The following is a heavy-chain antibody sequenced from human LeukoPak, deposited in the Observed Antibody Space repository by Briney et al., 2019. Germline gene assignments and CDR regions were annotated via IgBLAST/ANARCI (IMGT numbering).Heavy chain of an antibody. CDR2: IWYKGSDE. CDR3: AKDHHRLLWFGELLRGFDY. D-gene: IGHD3-10*01. CDR1: VFSFKDYG. Sequence: VGSLRLSCAASVFSFKDYGMHWVPEGLGKRLERVSVIWYKGSDELYADSVKGRFAIARDNSKNTLYLQMNSLRAEDTAVYYCAKDHHRLLWFGELLRGFDYWGQGTLVTVSS. V-gene: IGHV3-30*02. J-gene: IGHJ4*02.